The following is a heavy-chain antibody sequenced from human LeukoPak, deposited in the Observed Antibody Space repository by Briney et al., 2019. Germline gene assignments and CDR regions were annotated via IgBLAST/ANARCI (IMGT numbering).Heavy chain of an antibody. CDR1: GYSFIDYY. CDR2: INPNSGGT. CDR3: ARELVGAMRVVELDY. D-gene: IGHD1-26*01. Sequence: GASVKVSCKTSGYSFIDYYIHWVRQAPGQGLEWMGWINPNSGGTNYAQKFQGRVTMTRDTSISTAYMELSRLRSDDTAVYYCARELVGAMRVVELDYWGQGTLVTVSS. J-gene: IGHJ4*02. V-gene: IGHV1-2*02.